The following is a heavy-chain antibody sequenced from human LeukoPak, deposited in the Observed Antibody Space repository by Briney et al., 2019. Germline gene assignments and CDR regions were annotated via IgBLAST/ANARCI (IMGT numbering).Heavy chain of an antibody. Sequence: GGSLRLSCAASGFTFNTYGMSWIRQAPGKGLEWVSYTSSSGNTTYHADSVKGRFTISRDNAKNSLYLQMSSLRAEDTAMYYCARSQDFGLTGMNAFDIWGQGTMVTVSS. V-gene: IGHV3-11*01. CDR2: TSSSGNTT. D-gene: IGHD7-27*01. CDR3: ARSQDFGLTGMNAFDI. CDR1: GFTFNTYG. J-gene: IGHJ3*02.